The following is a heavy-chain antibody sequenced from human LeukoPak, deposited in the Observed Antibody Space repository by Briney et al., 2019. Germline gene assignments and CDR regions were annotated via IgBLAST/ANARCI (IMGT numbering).Heavy chain of an antibody. V-gene: IGHV1-18*01. CDR2: ISACNGDT. Sequence: ASVKVACKASGYRFRSYGIIWVRQAPGQGLEWMGWISACNGDTNSAQKFQGRVTMTTDTSASTAYMELRSLRSDDTTVYYCARPLPYYYDSNGRYAFEIWGQGTMVAVSS. CDR1: GYRFRSYG. J-gene: IGHJ3*02. D-gene: IGHD3-22*01. CDR3: ARPLPYYYDSNGRYAFEI.